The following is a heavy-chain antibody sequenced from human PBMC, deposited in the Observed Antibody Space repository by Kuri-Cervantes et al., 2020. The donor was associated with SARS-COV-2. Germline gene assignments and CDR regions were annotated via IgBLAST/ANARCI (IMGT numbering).Heavy chain of an antibody. V-gene: IGHV3-64*01. D-gene: IGHD4-17*01. J-gene: IGHJ4*02. Sequence: GGSLRLSCAASGFTFSSYAMHWVRQAPGKGLEYVSAISSNGGSTYYANSVKGRFTISRDNSKNTLYLQMNSLRVEDTAVYYCASYPSYDYGDYVAVYYFDYWGQGTLVTVSS. CDR2: ISSNGGST. CDR1: GFTFSSYA. CDR3: ASYPSYDYGDYVAVYYFDY.